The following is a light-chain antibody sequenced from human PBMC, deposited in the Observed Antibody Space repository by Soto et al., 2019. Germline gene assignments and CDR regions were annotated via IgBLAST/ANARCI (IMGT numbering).Light chain of an antibody. J-gene: IGKJ1*01. V-gene: IGKV3-20*01. CDR1: QSVSGTY. CDR3: QQYDTPWT. Sequence: EIVLTQSPGALSLSPGARAALSCRARQSVSGTYLAWSQQKPGQAPRLLIYDTSNRATGVPDRFSGSWSGTDFTLTISRLEPEDFAVYYCQQYDTPWTFGQGTKVDIK. CDR2: DTS.